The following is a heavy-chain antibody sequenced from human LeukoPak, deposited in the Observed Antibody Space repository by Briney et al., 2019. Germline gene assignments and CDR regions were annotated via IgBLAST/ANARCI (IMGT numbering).Heavy chain of an antibody. Sequence: GGSLRLSCAASGFTFSDYYMSWIRQAPGKGLEWVSHISSSRSYTNYADSVKGRFTISRDNAKNSLYLQMNSLRAEDTAVYYYARDCSSTSCYVFWEPGYGMDVWGQGTTVTVSS. D-gene: IGHD2-2*01. CDR3: ARDCSSTSCYVFWEPGYGMDV. J-gene: IGHJ6*02. CDR1: GFTFSDYY. CDR2: ISSSRSYT. V-gene: IGHV3-11*06.